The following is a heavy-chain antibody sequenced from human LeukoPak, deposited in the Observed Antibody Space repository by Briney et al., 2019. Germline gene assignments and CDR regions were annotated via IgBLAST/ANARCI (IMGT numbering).Heavy chain of an antibody. CDR2: IYYSGST. D-gene: IGHD6-13*01. Sequence: PSETLSLTCTVSGYSLSSSYYWSWIRQPPGKGLEWIGYIYYSGSTNYNPSLKSRVTISVDTSKNQFSLKLSSVTAADTAVYYCARTTEAHSWRTRYYDYYMDVWGKGTTVTVSS. V-gene: IGHV4-61*01. J-gene: IGHJ6*03. CDR1: GYSLSSSYY. CDR3: ARTTEAHSWRTRYYDYYMDV.